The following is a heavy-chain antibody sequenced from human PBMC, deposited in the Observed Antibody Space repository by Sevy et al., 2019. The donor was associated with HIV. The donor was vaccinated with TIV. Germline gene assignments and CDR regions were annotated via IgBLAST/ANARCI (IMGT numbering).Heavy chain of an antibody. J-gene: IGHJ6*02. CDR3: ARDPIAILHYGSGGGCYSGGMDV. V-gene: IGHV3-30-3*01. D-gene: IGHD2-15*01. CDR1: GFAFSTYS. Sequence: GGSLRLSCAASGFAFSTYSMHWVRQAPGKGLEWVAVISYDGTTTYNADSVKGRFTISRDTSKDTVYLHMNGLRAEDTAVYYWARDPIAILHYGSGGGCYSGGMDVWGQGTTVTVSS. CDR2: ISYDGTTT.